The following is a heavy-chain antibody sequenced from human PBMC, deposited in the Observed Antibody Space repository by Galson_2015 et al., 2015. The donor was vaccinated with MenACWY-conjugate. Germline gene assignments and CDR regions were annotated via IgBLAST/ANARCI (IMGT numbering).Heavy chain of an antibody. J-gene: IGHJ6*02. V-gene: IGHV3-23*01. CDR3: AKSGSDSYYYHMDV. Sequence: SLRLSCAASGFTFSNYAMSWVRQAPGKGLEWVSSISASGGRIHYADSVKVRFTISRDNSKNPLYLQMNSLRADLRAEDTAVYYCAKSGSDSYYYHMDVWGQGTTVTVSS. CDR1: GFTFSNYA. D-gene: IGHD3/OR15-3a*01. CDR2: ISASGGRI.